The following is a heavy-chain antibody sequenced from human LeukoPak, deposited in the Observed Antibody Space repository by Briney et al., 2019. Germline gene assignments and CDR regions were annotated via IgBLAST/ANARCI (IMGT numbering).Heavy chain of an antibody. V-gene: IGHV4-59*01. D-gene: IGHD3-3*01. CDR3: AREVKDYDFWSGYHWGYYMDV. J-gene: IGHJ6*03. CDR1: GGSISSYY. CDR2: IYYSGST. Sequence: KSPETLSLTCTVSGGSISSYYWSWIRQPPGKGLEWIGYIYYSGSTNYNPSLKSRVTISVDTSKNQFSLKLSSVTAADTAVYYCAREVKDYDFWSGYHWGYYMDVWGKGTTVTVSS.